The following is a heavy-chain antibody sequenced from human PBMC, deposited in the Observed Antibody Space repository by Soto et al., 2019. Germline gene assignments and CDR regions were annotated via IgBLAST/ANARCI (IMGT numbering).Heavy chain of an antibody. CDR3: SRAPNYFDY. Sequence: QVQLVQSGAEVKKPGASVKVSCKASGYTFTSYGISWVRQAPGQGLEWMGWISAYNGNTKYAQKLQGRVTMTTDTPTSKADMEQSSLGSYDTTVYYCSRAPNYFDYWGQGTLVTVSS. J-gene: IGHJ4*02. CDR2: ISAYNGNT. V-gene: IGHV1-18*01. CDR1: GYTFTSYG.